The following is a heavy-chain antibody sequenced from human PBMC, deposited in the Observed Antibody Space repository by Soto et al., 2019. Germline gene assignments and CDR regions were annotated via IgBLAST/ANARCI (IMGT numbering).Heavy chain of an antibody. J-gene: IGHJ4*02. CDR1: GDSVSSNSAA. D-gene: IGHD3-16*02. V-gene: IGHV6-1*01. CDR2: TYYRSKWYN. CDR3: ARDQENMITFGGVIVDY. Sequence: SQTLSLTCAISGDSVSSNSAAWNWIRQSPSRGLEWLGRTYYRSKWYNDYAVSVKSRITINPDTSKNQFSLQLNSVTPEDTAVYYCARDQENMITFGGVIVDYWGQGTLVTVSS.